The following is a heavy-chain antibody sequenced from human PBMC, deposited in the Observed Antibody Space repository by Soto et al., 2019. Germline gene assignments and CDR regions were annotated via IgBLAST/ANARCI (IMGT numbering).Heavy chain of an antibody. D-gene: IGHD3-16*01. Sequence: EVQLVETGGSLIQPGGSLRLSCAVSGFTVRSNYMSWVRQAPGKGLEWVSIIYSSGNTYYADSVKGRFTMSRDTSNNPVFLQMSSLRAEDTAVYYCARVSSPFGYWGQGTLVTVSS. CDR1: GFTVRSNY. CDR3: ARVSSPFGY. V-gene: IGHV3-53*02. CDR2: IYSSGNT. J-gene: IGHJ4*02.